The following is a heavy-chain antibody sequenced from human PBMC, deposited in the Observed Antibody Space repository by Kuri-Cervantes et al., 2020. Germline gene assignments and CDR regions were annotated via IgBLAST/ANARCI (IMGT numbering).Heavy chain of an antibody. V-gene: IGHV5-51*01. CDR3: ARVSPGYCSGGSCRGAWFDP. CDR1: GYIFSNYW. Sequence: GESLKISCETSGYIFSNYWIGWVRQMPGKGLEWMGIIYPGGSETRYSPSFQGQVTISADESISTAFLQWNSLKASDTAMYYCARVSPGYCSGGSCRGAWFDPWGQGTLVTVSS. D-gene: IGHD2-15*01. J-gene: IGHJ5*02. CDR2: IYPGGSET.